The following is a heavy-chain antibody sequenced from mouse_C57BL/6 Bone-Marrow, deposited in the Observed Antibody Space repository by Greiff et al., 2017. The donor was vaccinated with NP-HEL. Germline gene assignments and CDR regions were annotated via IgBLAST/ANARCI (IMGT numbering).Heavy chain of an antibody. CDR3: ARGLLN. J-gene: IGHJ2*01. Sequence: QVQLQQPGAELVKPGASVKLSCKASGYTLTSYWMHWVKQRPGQVLECIGMIHPNSGSPPPPAPFPPQAPLTLDKSSSTAYMQLSSLTSEDSAVYYCARGLLNWGQGTTLTVSS. V-gene: IGHV1-64*01. CDR2: IHPNSGSP. D-gene: IGHD2-10*01. CDR1: GYTLTSYW.